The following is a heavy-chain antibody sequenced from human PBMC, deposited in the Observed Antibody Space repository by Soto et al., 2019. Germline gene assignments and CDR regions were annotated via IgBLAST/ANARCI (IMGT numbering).Heavy chain of an antibody. D-gene: IGHD5-18*01. CDR1: GYTFTTYG. CDR2: ISAYKGDT. J-gene: IGHJ6*02. CDR3: AREARGNSRVYYYYGMDV. Sequence: QVQLVQSGAEVKKPGASVKVSCKASGYTFTTYGISWGRQAPGKGLEWMGWISAYKGDTNYAQNLKGRVTMTTDTTTTTAYMELRSLRSDDTAVYYCAREARGNSRVYYYYGMDVWGQGTTVTVSS. V-gene: IGHV1-18*01.